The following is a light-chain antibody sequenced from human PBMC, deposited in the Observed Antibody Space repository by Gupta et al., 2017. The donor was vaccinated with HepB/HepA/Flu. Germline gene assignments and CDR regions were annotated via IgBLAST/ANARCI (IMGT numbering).Light chain of an antibody. V-gene: IGLV1-44*01. CDR2: NNN. Sequence: QSVLTQPPSAPGTPGQRGTITCSGSSSNIGSNTVSWYQPLPGTAPKVLIYNNNQRPSGVPDRFSGSWSGTSASLAISGLQSADEADYYCAAGDDSLTVIFGGGTKLTVL. CDR3: AAGDDSLTVI. CDR1: SSNIGSNT. J-gene: IGLJ2*01.